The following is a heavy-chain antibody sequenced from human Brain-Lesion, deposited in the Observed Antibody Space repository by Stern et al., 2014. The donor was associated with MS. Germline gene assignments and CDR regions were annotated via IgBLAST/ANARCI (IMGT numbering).Heavy chain of an antibody. Sequence: VQLVESGGGLVKPGGSLRLSCAASGFIFSDYYMSWIRQAPGKGLEWVSYIGRSGDCIYYAASVKGRFTISRDNAKNSLYLQMNSLRAEDTAVYYCARGPRRYYGSESPNTYYYGMDVWGQGTTVTVSS. CDR2: IGRSGDCI. CDR3: ARGPRRYYGSESPNTYYYGMDV. V-gene: IGHV3-11*01. D-gene: IGHD3-10*01. J-gene: IGHJ6*02. CDR1: GFIFSDYY.